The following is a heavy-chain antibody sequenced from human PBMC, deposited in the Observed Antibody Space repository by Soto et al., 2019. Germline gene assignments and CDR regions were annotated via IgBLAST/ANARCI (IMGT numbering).Heavy chain of an antibody. J-gene: IGHJ6*02. D-gene: IGHD2-15*01. Sequence: QVQLVQSGAEVKKPGASVKVSCKASGYTFTSYDINWVRQATGQGLEWMGWMNPNSANTGYAQKFPGRVTMTRHTAMSTAYMELSSLGSEETAGYYCAREGVRGGDVWGQGTTVTVSS. CDR2: MNPNSANT. CDR1: GYTFTSYD. V-gene: IGHV1-8*01. CDR3: AREGVRGGDV.